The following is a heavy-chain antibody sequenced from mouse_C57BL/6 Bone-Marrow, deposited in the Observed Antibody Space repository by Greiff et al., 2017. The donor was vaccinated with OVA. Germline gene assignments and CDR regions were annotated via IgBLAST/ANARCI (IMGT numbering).Heavy chain of an antibody. CDR2: IYPGDGDT. D-gene: IGHD2-3*01. J-gene: IGHJ2*01. Sequence: QVQLQQSGAELVKPGASVKISCKASGYAFSSYWMNWVKQRPGKGLEWIGQIYPGDGDTNYNGKLKGKATLTADKSSSTAYMQLSSLTSEDSAVYFCARRDGYYVVFDYWCQGTTLTVSS. CDR1: GYAFSSYW. V-gene: IGHV1-80*01. CDR3: ARRDGYYVVFDY.